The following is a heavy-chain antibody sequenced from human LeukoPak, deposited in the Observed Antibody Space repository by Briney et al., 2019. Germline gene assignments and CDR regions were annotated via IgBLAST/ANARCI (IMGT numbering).Heavy chain of an antibody. CDR1: GFTFRSYS. J-gene: IGHJ4*02. V-gene: IGHV3-48*02. CDR2: IGSSSNTM. D-gene: IGHD3/OR15-3a*01. CDR3: ARGKDWAFDY. Sequence: GGSLRLSCAASGFTFRSYSMNWVRQAPGKGLEWVSYIGSSSNTMYYADSVKGRFTISRDNAKNSVYLQMDSLRDEDTAVYYCARGKDWAFDYWGQGTLVTVSS.